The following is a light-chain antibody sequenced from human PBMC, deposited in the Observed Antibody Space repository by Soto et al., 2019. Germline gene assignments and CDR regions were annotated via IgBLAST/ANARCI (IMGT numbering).Light chain of an antibody. V-gene: IGKV1-16*01. CDR3: QQYNSYPWT. CDR1: QDIYTY. Sequence: IQMTQSPPSLSASVGDTVTITCRASQDIYTYVGWFQQRPGKAPQSLIYGSSSLQSGVPSRFSGSRSGTEFTLTINGLQPEDFATYYCQQYNSYPWTFGQGTRVEIK. CDR2: GSS. J-gene: IGKJ1*01.